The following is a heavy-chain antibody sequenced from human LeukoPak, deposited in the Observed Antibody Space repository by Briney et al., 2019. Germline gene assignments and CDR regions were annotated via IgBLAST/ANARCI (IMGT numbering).Heavy chain of an antibody. CDR1: GFTFSSYA. D-gene: IGHD6-19*01. Sequence: GGSLRLSCAASGFTFSSYAMSWIRQAPGKGLEWVSTITGSSRSTYYPAPVRGRFTISRENSKNTLYLQMNSLTAEDTAVYYCAKDTPLTAYSPGWSGNSFDSWGQGTLVTVSS. CDR3: AKDTPLTAYSPGWSGNSFDS. CDR2: ITGSSRST. V-gene: IGHV3-23*01. J-gene: IGHJ4*02.